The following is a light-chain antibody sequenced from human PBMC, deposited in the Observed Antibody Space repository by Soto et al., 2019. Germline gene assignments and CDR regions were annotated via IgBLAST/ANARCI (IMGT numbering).Light chain of an antibody. CDR2: WAS. J-gene: IGKJ4*01. V-gene: IGKV4-1*01. Sequence: DIVMTQSPDSLAVSLGERATINCKSSQSVLYSSNNKNYLAWYQQKPGQPPKLLIYWASTRESGVPDRFSGSGSGTDFPLTISSLQAEDVAVYYCQQYYSLATFGGGTKVEIK. CDR1: QSVLYSSNNKNY. CDR3: QQYYSLAT.